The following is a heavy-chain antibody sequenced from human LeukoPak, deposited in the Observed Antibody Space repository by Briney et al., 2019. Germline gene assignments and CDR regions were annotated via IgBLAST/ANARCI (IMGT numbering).Heavy chain of an antibody. Sequence: GRSLRLSCAASGFIFSSYGMHWVRQAPGKGLEWVAVISYDGGNISYTDSVKGRFTISRDNSKNTLYLQMNSLRAEDTAVYYCAREGGGGSYYSYYFDYWGQGTLVTVSS. D-gene: IGHD1-26*01. CDR1: GFIFSSYG. V-gene: IGHV3-30*03. J-gene: IGHJ4*02. CDR3: AREGGGGSYYSYYFDY. CDR2: ISYDGGNI.